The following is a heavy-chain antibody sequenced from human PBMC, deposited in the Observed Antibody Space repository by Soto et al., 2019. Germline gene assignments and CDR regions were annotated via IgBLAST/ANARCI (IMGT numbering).Heavy chain of an antibody. D-gene: IGHD3-16*01. CDR2: IYTSGTT. CDR1: GGSISDYF. V-gene: IGHV4-4*07. J-gene: IGHJ4*02. Sequence: SETLSLTCTVSGGSISDYFWSWIRQPAGKGLEWVGRIYTSGTTNYNPSLKSRVTMSVDTSKNHFSLRLSSMTAADSAVYYCARLGTKGQTLDYWGQGNLVTVSS. CDR3: ARLGTKGQTLDY.